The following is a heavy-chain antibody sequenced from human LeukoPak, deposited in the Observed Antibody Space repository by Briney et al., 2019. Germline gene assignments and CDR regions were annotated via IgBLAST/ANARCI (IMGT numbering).Heavy chain of an antibody. V-gene: IGHV1-18*01. D-gene: IGHD5-18*01. CDR2: ISAYNGNT. Sequence: GASVKVSCKASGYTFTSYGTSWVRQAPGQGLEWMGWISAYNGNTNYAQKLQGRVTMTTDTSTSTAYMELRSLRSDDTAVYYCARDLGVIQLWLPYGVFDYWGQGTLVTVSS. CDR1: GYTFTSYG. CDR3: ARDLGVIQLWLPYGVFDY. J-gene: IGHJ4*02.